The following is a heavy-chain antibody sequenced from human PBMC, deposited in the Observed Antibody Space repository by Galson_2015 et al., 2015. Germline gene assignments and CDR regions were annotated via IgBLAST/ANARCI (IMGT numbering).Heavy chain of an antibody. Sequence: LSLTCAVSGGSIRSSSYYWGWIRQPPGRGLEWIGSIYYSGSTYYNPSLKSRGTISVYTSKNQFSLKLNSVTAADTAVYYCASRPNVDSGYSSGWYNYWGQGTLVTVSS. CDR3: ASRPNVDSGYSSGWYNY. D-gene: IGHD6-19*01. V-gene: IGHV4-39*01. J-gene: IGHJ4*02. CDR1: GGSIRSSSYY. CDR2: IYYSGST.